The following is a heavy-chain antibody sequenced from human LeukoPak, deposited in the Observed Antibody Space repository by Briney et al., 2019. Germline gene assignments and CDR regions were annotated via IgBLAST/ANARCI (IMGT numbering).Heavy chain of an antibody. D-gene: IGHD2/OR15-2a*01. CDR3: ARDSGNYIDY. J-gene: IGHJ4*01. V-gene: IGHV3-48*02. CDR2: ISGSSKTT. Sequence: GGSLRLSCTASGFTFSHFSMNWVRLAPGKGLQWVSFISGSSKTTYYGDSVKGRFTISRDNAKNSLYLQMNGLRDEDAALYFCARDSGNYIDYWGQGTQVVVSS. CDR1: GFTFSHFS.